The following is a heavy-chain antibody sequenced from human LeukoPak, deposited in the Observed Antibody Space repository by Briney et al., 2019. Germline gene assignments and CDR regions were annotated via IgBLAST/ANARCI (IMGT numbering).Heavy chain of an antibody. V-gene: IGHV3-23*01. D-gene: IGHD1-26*01. CDR2: ISGSGGGT. CDR1: GFTFSDYW. CDR3: ATPTELPFDY. J-gene: IGHJ4*02. Sequence: GGSLRLSCAASGFTFSDYWMHWVRQAPGKGLEWVSAISGSGGGTYYADSVKGRFTISRDNSKNTLYLQMNSLRAEDTAVYYCATPTELPFDYWGQGTLVTVSS.